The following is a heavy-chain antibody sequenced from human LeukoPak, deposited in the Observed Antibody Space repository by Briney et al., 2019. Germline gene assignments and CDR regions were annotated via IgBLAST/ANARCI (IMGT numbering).Heavy chain of an antibody. CDR1: GFTFSSYW. CDR3: ARDSSSGEFDY. Sequence: GGSLRLSCAASGFTFSSYWMSWVRQAPGKGLEWVSNIKQDGSEKYYVDSVKGRFTISRDNDKNSLYLQMNSLRAEDTAVYKCARDSSSGEFDYWGQGTLVTVSS. CDR2: IKQDGSEK. J-gene: IGHJ4*02. D-gene: IGHD3-22*01. V-gene: IGHV3-7*01.